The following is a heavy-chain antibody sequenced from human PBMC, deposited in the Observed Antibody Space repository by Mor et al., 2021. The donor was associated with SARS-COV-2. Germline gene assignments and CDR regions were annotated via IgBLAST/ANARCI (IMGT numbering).Heavy chain of an antibody. D-gene: IGHD1-26*01. J-gene: IGHJ4*02. Sequence: SISSSSSYIYYADSVKGRFTISRDNAKNSLYLQMNSLRAEDTAVYYCARALRSGSYNFDYWGQGTLV. V-gene: IGHV3-21*01. CDR3: ARALRSGSYNFDY. CDR2: ISSSSSYI.